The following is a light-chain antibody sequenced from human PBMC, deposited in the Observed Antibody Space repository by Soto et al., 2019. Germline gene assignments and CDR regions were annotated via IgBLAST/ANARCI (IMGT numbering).Light chain of an antibody. CDR2: GAS. J-gene: IGKJ1*01. Sequence: EIVLTQSPGLLSLSPGERATLSCRASQSVDSSFFAWYQQKPGQAPRLLIYGASKRATGIPDRFSGSGSGTEFTLTISRLEPEDFAVYYCQQYVSSVTFGQGTKVEIK. CDR3: QQYVSSVT. CDR1: QSVDSSF. V-gene: IGKV3-20*01.